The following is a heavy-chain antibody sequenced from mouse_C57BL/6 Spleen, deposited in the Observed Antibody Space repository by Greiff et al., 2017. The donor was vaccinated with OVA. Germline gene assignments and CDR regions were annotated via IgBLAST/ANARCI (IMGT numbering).Heavy chain of an antibody. CDR2: IDPSDSYT. J-gene: IGHJ4*01. D-gene: IGHD1-1*01. V-gene: IGHV1-50*01. CDR3: ALSSPYYAMDY. Sequence: VQLQQSGAELVKPGASVKLSCKASGYTFTSYWMQWVKQRPGQGLEWIGEIDPSDSYTNYNQKFKGKATLTVDTSSSTAYMQLSSLTSEDSAVYYCALSSPYYAMDYWGQGTSVTVSS. CDR1: GYTFTSYW.